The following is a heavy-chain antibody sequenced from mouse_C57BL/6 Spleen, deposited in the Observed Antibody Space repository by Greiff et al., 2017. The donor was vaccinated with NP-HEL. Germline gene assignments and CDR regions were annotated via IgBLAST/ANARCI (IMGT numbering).Heavy chain of an antibody. CDR1: GYTFTSYG. CDR2: IYPRSGNT. D-gene: IGHD3-2*02. V-gene: IGHV1-81*01. CDR3: ARGSSGKFAY. J-gene: IGHJ3*01. Sequence: VQLQQSGAELARPGASVKLSCKASGYTFTSYGISWVKQRTGQGLEWIGEIYPRSGNTYYNEKFKGKATLTADKSSSTAYMELRSLTSEDSAVYFCARGSSGKFAYWGQGTLVTVSA.